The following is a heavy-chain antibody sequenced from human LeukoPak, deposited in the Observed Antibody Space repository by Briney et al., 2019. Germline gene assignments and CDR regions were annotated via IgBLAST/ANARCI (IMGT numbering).Heavy chain of an antibody. V-gene: IGHV4-61*02. J-gene: IGHJ3*02. D-gene: IGHD2-2*01. CDR3: ARDHCSSTSCYADQNAFDI. CDR1: GGSISTGSYY. Sequence: SETLSLTCTVSGGSISTGSYYWSWIRQPAGKGLEWIGRIYTSGSTNYNPSLKSRVTISVDTSKNQFSLKLSSVTPGDTAVYYCARDHCSSTSCYADQNAFDIWGQGTMVTVSS. CDR2: IYTSGST.